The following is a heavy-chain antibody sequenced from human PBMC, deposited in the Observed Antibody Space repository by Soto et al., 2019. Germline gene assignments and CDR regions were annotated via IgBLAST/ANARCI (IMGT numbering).Heavy chain of an antibody. CDR3: ARGRGYCSGGSCPGEAFDI. CDR1: GGSISSYY. Sequence: PSETLSLTCTVSGGSISSYYWSWIRQPPGKGLEWIGYIYYSGSTNYNPSLKSRVTISVDTSKNQFSLKLSSVTAADTAVYYCARGRGYCSGGSCPGEAFDIWGQGTMVTVSS. V-gene: IGHV4-59*01. J-gene: IGHJ3*02. CDR2: IYYSGST. D-gene: IGHD2-15*01.